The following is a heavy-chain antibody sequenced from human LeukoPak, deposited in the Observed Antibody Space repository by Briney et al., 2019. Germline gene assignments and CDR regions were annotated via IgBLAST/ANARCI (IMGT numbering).Heavy chain of an antibody. CDR1: GGSISSYY. J-gene: IGHJ3*02. V-gene: IGHV4-59*12. CDR3: ARRRKELLWFGETRDAFDI. D-gene: IGHD3-10*01. Sequence: SETLSLTCTVSGGSISSYYWSWLRQPPGKGLEWIGYIYYSGSTNYNPSLKSRVTISVDTSKNQFSLKLSSVTAADTAVYYCARRRKELLWFGETRDAFDIWGQGTMVTVSS. CDR2: IYYSGST.